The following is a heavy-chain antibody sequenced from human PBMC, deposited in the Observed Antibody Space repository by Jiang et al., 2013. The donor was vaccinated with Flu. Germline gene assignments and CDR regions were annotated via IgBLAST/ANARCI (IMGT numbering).Heavy chain of an antibody. D-gene: IGHD6-19*01. Sequence: SSSSYTNYADSVKGRFTISRDNAKNSLYLQMNSLRAEDTAVYYCARDLTKAVAGWFDPWGQGTLVTVSS. V-gene: IGHV3-11*06. J-gene: IGHJ5*02. CDR2: SSSSYT. CDR3: ARDLTKAVAGWFDP.